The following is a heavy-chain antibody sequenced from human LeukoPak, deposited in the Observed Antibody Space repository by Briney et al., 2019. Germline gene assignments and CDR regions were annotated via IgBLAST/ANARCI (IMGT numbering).Heavy chain of an antibody. J-gene: IGHJ4*02. D-gene: IGHD6-13*01. V-gene: IGHV3-21*01. CDR2: ISSSSSYI. Sequence: PGGSLRLYCAASGFTFSSYSMNWVRQAPGKGLEWVSSISSSSSYIYYADSVKGRFTISRDNAKNSLYLQMNSLRAEDTAVYYCARARTAAGTRQIDYWGQGTLVTVSS. CDR1: GFTFSSYS. CDR3: ARARTAAGTRQIDY.